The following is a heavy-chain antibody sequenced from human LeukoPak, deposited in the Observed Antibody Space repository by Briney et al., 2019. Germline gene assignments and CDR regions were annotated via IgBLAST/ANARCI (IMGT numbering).Heavy chain of an antibody. CDR1: GYTFTSYD. Sequence: ASVKVSCKASGYTFTSYDINWVRQPTGQGLEWMGWMNPNSGNTGYAQKFQGRVTITRNTSISTAYMELSSLRSEDTAVYYCARGGRGYYDYVWGSYRHPIDYWGQGTLVTVSS. V-gene: IGHV1-8*03. D-gene: IGHD3-16*02. CDR3: ARGGRGYYDYVWGSYRHPIDY. CDR2: MNPNSGNT. J-gene: IGHJ4*02.